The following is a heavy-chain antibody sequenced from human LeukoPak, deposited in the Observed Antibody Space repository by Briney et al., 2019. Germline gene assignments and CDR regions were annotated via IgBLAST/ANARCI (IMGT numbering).Heavy chain of an antibody. CDR1: GGSFSGYY. V-gene: IGHV4-34*01. J-gene: IGHJ5*02. CDR2: INHSGST. D-gene: IGHD2-21*02. Sequence: SETLSLTCAVYGGSFSGYYWSWIRQPPGKGLEWIGEINHSGSTNYNPSLKSRVTISVDTSKNQFSLKLSSVTAADTAVYYCARLTGGDPWPQRGWFDPWGQGTLVTVSS. CDR3: ARLTGGDPWPQRGWFDP.